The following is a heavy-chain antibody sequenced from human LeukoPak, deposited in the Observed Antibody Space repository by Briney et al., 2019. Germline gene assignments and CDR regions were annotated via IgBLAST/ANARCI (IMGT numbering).Heavy chain of an antibody. CDR2: FYPEDGET. D-gene: IGHD6-13*01. Sequence: ASVTASCKVSGYTLTELSMHWVRQAPGKGLEWMGGFYPEDGETIYAQKFQGRVTMTEDGSTDTAYMELSSLRSEDTAVYYCLAAAGMGSNFDYWGQGTLVTVSS. CDR3: LAAAGMGSNFDY. CDR1: GYTLTELS. V-gene: IGHV1-24*01. J-gene: IGHJ4*02.